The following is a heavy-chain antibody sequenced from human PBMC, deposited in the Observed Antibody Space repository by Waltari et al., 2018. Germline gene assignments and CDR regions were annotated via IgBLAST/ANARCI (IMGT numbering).Heavy chain of an antibody. J-gene: IGHJ4*02. CDR2: VNVGVGST. CDR3: ATRHLLQGLVETAY. Sequence: QVHVLQSGAEVKKPGASVKISCQVSGYHFTNFAVHWVRLAPGQKFDWLGWVNVGVGSTKTSQKFNDRLTFTKDTSATTVYMELRGLTSQDTAVYYCATRHLLQGLVETAYWGQGTQVNVST. D-gene: IGHD1-26*01. V-gene: IGHV1-3*01. CDR1: GYHFTNFA.